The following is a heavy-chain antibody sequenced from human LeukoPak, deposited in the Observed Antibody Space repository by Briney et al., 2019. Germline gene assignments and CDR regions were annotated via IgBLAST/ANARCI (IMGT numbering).Heavy chain of an antibody. J-gene: IGHJ4*02. CDR3: ARVVGQGTAMPSRDFFDY. CDR2: INPTTGET. CDR1: GYTFTGYC. Sequence: ASVRVSCKASGYTFTGYCTHWVRQAPGQGLEWMGWINPTTGETDSAQKFQGRFTVTRDTSISTVYMDLSSLRSDDTAIYYCARVVGQGTAMPSRDFFDYWGQGTLVTVS. V-gene: IGHV1-2*02. D-gene: IGHD5-18*01.